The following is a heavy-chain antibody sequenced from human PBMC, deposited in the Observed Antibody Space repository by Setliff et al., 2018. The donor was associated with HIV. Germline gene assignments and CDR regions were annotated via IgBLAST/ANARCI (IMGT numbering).Heavy chain of an antibody. J-gene: IGHJ5*02. V-gene: IGHV3-48*03. CDR1: GFSFRSYE. CDR3: ANLWEMGA. CDR2: IGSAGDSTI. D-gene: IGHD1-26*01. Sequence: GGSLRLSCEGSGFSFRSYEMNWVRQVPGEGLEWLSYIGSAGDSTIFYADSVKGRFTISRDNARASLYLEMRSLRAEDTAVYLCANLWEMGAWGQGTLVTVSS.